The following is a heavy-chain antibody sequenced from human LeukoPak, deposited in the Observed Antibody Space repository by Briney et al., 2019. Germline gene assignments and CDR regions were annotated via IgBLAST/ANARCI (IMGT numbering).Heavy chain of an antibody. V-gene: IGHV4-61*02. CDR3: AREGGSYDSSGYYSLHYYFDY. CDR1: GDSIYSGNYY. D-gene: IGHD3-22*01. J-gene: IGHJ4*02. CDR2: IYSSGTT. Sequence: SSQTLSLTCTVSGDSIYSGNYYWSWIRQPAGKGLEWIGRIYSSGTTIYNPSLKSRVTISVDTSKNQFSLKMSSVTAADTAVYYCAREGGSYDSSGYYSLHYYFDYWGQGTLVTVSS.